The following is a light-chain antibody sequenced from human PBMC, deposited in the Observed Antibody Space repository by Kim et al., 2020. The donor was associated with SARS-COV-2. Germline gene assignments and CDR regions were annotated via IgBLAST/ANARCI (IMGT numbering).Light chain of an antibody. V-gene: IGLV6-57*03. J-gene: IGLJ3*02. Sequence: NFMLTQPHSVSESPGKTVTISCTRSSGSIASNYVQWYQQRPGSAPTTVMFEDNQRPSGVPDRFSGSIDSSSNSASLTISGLKTEDEAHYYCQSYDNGYRRGVFGGGTKLTVL. CDR3: QSYDNGYRRGV. CDR1: SGSIASNY. CDR2: EDN.